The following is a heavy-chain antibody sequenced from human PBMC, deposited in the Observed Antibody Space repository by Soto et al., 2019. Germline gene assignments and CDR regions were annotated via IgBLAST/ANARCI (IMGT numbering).Heavy chain of an antibody. Sequence: GASVKVSCKASGYTFTSYAMHWVRQAPGQRLEWMGWINAGNGNTKYSQKFQGRVTITADESTSTAYMELSSLRSEDTAVYYCARESPAATDYYYYYGMDVWGQGATVTVSS. V-gene: IGHV1-3*01. D-gene: IGHD2-2*01. CDR3: ARESPAATDYYYYYGMDV. CDR1: GYTFTSYA. CDR2: INAGNGNT. J-gene: IGHJ6*02.